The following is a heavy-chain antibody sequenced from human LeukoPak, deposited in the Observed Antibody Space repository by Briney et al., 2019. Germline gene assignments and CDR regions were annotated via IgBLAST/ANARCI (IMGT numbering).Heavy chain of an antibody. D-gene: IGHD3-9*01. CDR1: GGSISSYY. Sequence: SETLSLTCTVSGGSISSYYWSWIRQPPGKGLEWIGYIYYSGSTNYNPSLKSRVTISVDTSKNQFSLKLSSVTAADTAVYYCARESEGYYDILTGYSALVHWGQGTLVTVSS. CDR2: IYYSGST. V-gene: IGHV4-59*01. CDR3: ARESEGYYDILTGYSALVH. J-gene: IGHJ4*02.